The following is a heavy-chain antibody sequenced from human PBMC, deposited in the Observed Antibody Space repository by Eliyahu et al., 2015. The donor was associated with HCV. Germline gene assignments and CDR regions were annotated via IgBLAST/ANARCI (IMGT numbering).Heavy chain of an antibody. CDR3: ARSYHDYVWGDYRPCPDY. J-gene: IGHJ4*02. Sequence: QVHLVESGGGVVQPGRSLRLSCAASGFPFSTYAMHWVRQAPGKGLEWLAVIWSDGNNKYYADSVKGRFSISRDNSDNTLFLQMNSLRAEDTAVYYCARSYHDYVWGDYRPCPDYRGQGTLVTVSS. CDR1: GFPFSTYA. V-gene: IGHV3-33*01. D-gene: IGHD3-16*02. CDR2: IWSDGNNK.